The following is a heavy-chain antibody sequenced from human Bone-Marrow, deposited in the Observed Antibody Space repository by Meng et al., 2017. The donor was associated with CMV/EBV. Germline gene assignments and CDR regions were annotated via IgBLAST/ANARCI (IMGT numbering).Heavy chain of an antibody. Sequence: SVKVSRKASGGTFSSYAISWVRQAPGQGLEWMGGIIPIFGTANYAQKFQGRVTITTDESTSTAYMELSSLRSEDTAVYYCARSPTGNWTPYFAYWGQGTLVTVSS. CDR2: IIPIFGTA. V-gene: IGHV1-69*05. J-gene: IGHJ4*02. CDR1: GGTFSSYA. D-gene: IGHD1-1*01. CDR3: ARSPTGNWTPYFAY.